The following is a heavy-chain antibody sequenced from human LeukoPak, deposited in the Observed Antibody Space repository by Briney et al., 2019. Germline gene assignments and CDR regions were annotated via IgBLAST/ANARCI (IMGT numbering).Heavy chain of an antibody. Sequence: SVKVSCKASGGTFSSYAISWVRQAPGQGLEWMGRIIPIFSTANYAQKFQGRVTITTDESTSTAYMELSSLRSEDTAVYYCARDPPYCGGDCYDYWGQGTLVTVSS. CDR2: IIPIFSTA. CDR3: ARDPPYCGGDCYDY. J-gene: IGHJ4*02. V-gene: IGHV1-69*05. CDR1: GGTFSSYA. D-gene: IGHD2-21*01.